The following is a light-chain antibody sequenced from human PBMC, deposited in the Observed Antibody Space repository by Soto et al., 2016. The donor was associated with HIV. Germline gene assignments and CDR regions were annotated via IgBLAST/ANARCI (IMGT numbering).Light chain of an antibody. CDR2: DDT. CDR1: HIGSKS. V-gene: IGLV3-21*03. CDR3: QVWDTYTNHFV. Sequence: SYELTQPPSVSVAPGKTARITCGGNHIGSKSVHWYHQKPGQAPVLVVYDDTDRPSGIPERFSGSNSGNTATLTISRVEAGDEADYYCQVWDTYTNHFVFGPGTKVTVL. J-gene: IGLJ1*01.